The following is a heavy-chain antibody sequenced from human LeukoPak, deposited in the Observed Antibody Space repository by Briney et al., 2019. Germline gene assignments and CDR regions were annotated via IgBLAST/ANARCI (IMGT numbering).Heavy chain of an antibody. CDR2: IGIRGDT. V-gene: IGHV3-13*01. CDR1: GFTFIDYD. D-gene: IGHD6-19*01. CDR3: ARGGIQVSGIDEFDY. Sequence: GGSLRLSCAASGFTFIDYDMHWVRQVIGKGLEWVSAIGIRGDTHYSGSVKGRFTISRENAESSLYLQMNSLRAEDTAVYYCARGGIQVSGIDEFDYWSQGTLVTVSS. J-gene: IGHJ4*02.